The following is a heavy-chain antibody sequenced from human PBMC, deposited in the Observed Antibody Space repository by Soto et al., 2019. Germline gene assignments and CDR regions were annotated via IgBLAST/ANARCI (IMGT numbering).Heavy chain of an antibody. V-gene: IGHV3-30*18. CDR3: AKGIGLPFIVVVPSTMPDPIDS. CDR1: VFSFSSYG. Sequence: QVQLVESGGGVVQPGRSVRLSCAASVFSFSSYGMHWVRQAPGKGLEWVAVISHDGSNKYYADSVKGRFTISRDNSKNTLYLQMNSLRIEDTAVYYCAKGIGLPFIVVVPSTMPDPIDSWGQGTLVTVSS. J-gene: IGHJ4*02. D-gene: IGHD2-2*01. CDR2: ISHDGSNK.